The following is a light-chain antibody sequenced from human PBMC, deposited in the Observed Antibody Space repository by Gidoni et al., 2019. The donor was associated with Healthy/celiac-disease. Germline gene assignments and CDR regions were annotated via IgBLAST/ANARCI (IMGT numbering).Light chain of an antibody. CDR2: AAS. CDR1: QSISSY. CDR3: QQSYSTPRT. Sequence: DIQMTQSPSSLSASVGDRVTITCRASQSISSYLNWYQQKPGKASKLLIYAASSLQSGVPSRFCGSGSGTAFTLTISSLQPEDFSTYYYQQSYSTPRTFGQGTKVEIK. J-gene: IGKJ1*01. V-gene: IGKV1-39*01.